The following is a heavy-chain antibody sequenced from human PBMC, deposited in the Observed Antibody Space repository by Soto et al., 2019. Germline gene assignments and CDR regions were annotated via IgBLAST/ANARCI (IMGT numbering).Heavy chain of an antibody. Sequence: EVHLVGSGGGLVQLGGSLRLSCVGSGFTFSNYWMHWVRQVPGKGPVWVSRVNPAGTASSYADFVKGRFTVSRDNAKNTLYLEMNSLSADDTAVYYCATGGYSYGWGYWGQGTLVTVSS. J-gene: IGHJ4*02. CDR1: GFTFSNYW. V-gene: IGHV3-74*01. CDR3: ATGGYSYGWGY. D-gene: IGHD5-18*01. CDR2: VNPAGTAS.